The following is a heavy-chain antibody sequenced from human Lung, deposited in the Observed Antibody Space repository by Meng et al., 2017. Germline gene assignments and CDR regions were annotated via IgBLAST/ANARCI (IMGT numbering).Heavy chain of an antibody. D-gene: IGHD6-13*01. CDR1: GYTFPDYW. V-gene: IGHV1-2*06. CDR3: ARDEDISAAGKLFGDY. CDR2: INPKSGDT. J-gene: IGHJ4*02. Sequence: QGQLVQSGAEVKKPGASVKVSCKASGYTFPDYWLHWVRRAPGQGLERMGRINPKSGDTHYAQRFQGRVTMTGDTSISTAYMELSGLRSDDTAMYYCARDEDISAAGKLFGDYWGQGTLVTVSS.